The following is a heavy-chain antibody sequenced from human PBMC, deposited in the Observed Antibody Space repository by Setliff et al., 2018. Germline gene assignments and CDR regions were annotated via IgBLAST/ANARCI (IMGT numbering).Heavy chain of an antibody. CDR2: IYTSGST. V-gene: IGHV4-61*02. J-gene: IGHJ5*02. CDR1: GGSISSGSYY. Sequence: KPSETLSLTCTVSGGSISSGSYYWSWIRQPAGKGLEWIGRIYTSGSTNYNPSLKSRVTISVDTSTNQFSLNLNSVTAADTAVYYCARDGFQLPTQSNWFDPWGQGTLVTVSS. D-gene: IGHD2-2*01. CDR3: ARDGFQLPTQSNWFDP.